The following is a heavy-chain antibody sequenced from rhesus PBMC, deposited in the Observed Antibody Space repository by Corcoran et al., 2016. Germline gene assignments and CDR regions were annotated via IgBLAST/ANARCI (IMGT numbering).Heavy chain of an antibody. CDR3: ARVRPLVERQTEGGLFDY. Sequence: QVQLQESGPGLVKPSETLSLTCAVPGGSISSSNWWSRIRQPPGKGLEWIGYISGSSGSTYYNPSIRSGVPISPETARNQLSLKLGSVTAADTAVYYCARVRPLVERQTEGGLFDYWGQGVLVTFSS. D-gene: IGHD6-25*01. J-gene: IGHJ4*01. CDR2: ISGSSGST. CDR1: GGSISSSNW. V-gene: IGHV4-65*01.